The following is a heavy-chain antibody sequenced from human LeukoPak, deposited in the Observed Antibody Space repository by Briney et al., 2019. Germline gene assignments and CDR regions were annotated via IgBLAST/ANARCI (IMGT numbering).Heavy chain of an antibody. Sequence: PSETLSLTCTVSGGSISSYYWSWIRQPAGKGLEWIGRIYTSGSTNYNPYLKSRVTMSVDTSKNQFSLKLSSVTAADTAVYYCARLKKDDYVWGSYRQTLYYFDYWGQGTLVTVSS. D-gene: IGHD3-16*02. V-gene: IGHV4-4*07. CDR2: IYTSGST. J-gene: IGHJ4*02. CDR1: GGSISSYY. CDR3: ARLKKDDYVWGSYRQTLYYFDY.